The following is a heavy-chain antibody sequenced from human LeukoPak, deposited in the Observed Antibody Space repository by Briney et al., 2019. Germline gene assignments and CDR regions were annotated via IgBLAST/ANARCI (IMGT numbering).Heavy chain of an antibody. V-gene: IGHV3-53*01. Sequence: PGGSLRLSCAASGFGVTSDFMTWVRQAPGKGLEWLSIIFTGSLDGRTAHADSVKGRFTMSRDNSANTLYLQMDSLRIEDMAAYYCATRGAWGPGTLVTVSS. CDR3: ATRGA. CDR2: IFTGSLDGRT. J-gene: IGHJ5*02. CDR1: GFGVTSDF.